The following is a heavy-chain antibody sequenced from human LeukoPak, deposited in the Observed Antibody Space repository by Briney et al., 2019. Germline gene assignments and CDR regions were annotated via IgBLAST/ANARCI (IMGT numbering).Heavy chain of an antibody. CDR2: IQQDGSEK. D-gene: IGHD5-18*01. V-gene: IGHV3-7*01. CDR1: GFTFKGYW. Sequence: GGSLRLSCAASGFTFKGYWMSWVRQAPGKGLEWVGNIQQDGSEKKYVDSVKGRFTISRDNAKNSLYLQMDSLRAEDTAVYYCVRLRYTYGKNFDCWGQGTLVTVSS. J-gene: IGHJ4*02. CDR3: VRLRYTYGKNFDC.